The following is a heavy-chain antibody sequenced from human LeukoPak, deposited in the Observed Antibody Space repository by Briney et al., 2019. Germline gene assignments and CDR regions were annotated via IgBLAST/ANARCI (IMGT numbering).Heavy chain of an antibody. CDR2: IKQDGSEK. CDR3: ARDGFVGAADY. J-gene: IGHJ4*02. V-gene: IGHV3-7*01. CDR1: EFIFSGYW. Sequence: GGSLRLSCAASEFIFSGYWMSWVRQAPGKGLEWVANIKQDGSEKKYVDSVRGRFTISRDNAKNSLYLQMNSLRVEDTAVYYCARDGFVGAADYWGQGTLVTVSS. D-gene: IGHD6-13*01.